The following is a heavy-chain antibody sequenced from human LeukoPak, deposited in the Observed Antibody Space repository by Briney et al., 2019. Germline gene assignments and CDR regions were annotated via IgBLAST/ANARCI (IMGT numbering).Heavy chain of an antibody. CDR1: GFTFSSYT. V-gene: IGHV3-33*03. CDR2: IWYDGSDK. J-gene: IGHJ5*01. Sequence: PGGSLRLSCAASGFTFSSYTMHWVRRAPGKGLEWVALIWYDGSDKDYGDSVKGRFTISRDNSKNTMYLQMNSLRADDTAVYYCVKSVAGTRGWFDSWGQGTLVIVSS. CDR3: VKSVAGTRGWFDS.